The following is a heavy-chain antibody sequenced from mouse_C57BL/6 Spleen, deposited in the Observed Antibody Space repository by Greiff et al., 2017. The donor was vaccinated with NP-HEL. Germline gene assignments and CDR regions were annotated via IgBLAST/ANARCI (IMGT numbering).Heavy chain of an antibody. Sequence: QVQLQQPGAELVKPGASVKLSCKASGYTFTSYWMHWVKQRPGQGLEWIGMIHPNGGSTNYNEKFKSKATLTVDKSSSTAYMQLSSLTSEDSAVYYCARPGVAPAWFAYWGQGTLVTVSA. CDR3: ARPGVAPAWFAY. V-gene: IGHV1-64*01. CDR1: GYTFTSYW. J-gene: IGHJ3*01. CDR2: IHPNGGST. D-gene: IGHD1-1*02.